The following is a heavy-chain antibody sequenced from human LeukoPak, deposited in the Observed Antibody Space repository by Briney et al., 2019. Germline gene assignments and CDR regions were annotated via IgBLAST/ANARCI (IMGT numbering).Heavy chain of an antibody. D-gene: IGHD4-17*01. CDR2: IKSKTDGGTT. Sequence: GSLRLSCAASGFTFSNAWMSWVRQAPGKGLEWVGRIKSKTDGGTTDYAAPVKGRFTISRDDSKNTLYLQMNSLKTEDTAVYYCTTDGATVTRDAFEIWGQGTMVTVSS. J-gene: IGHJ3*02. CDR1: GFTFSNAW. CDR3: TTDGATVTRDAFEI. V-gene: IGHV3-15*01.